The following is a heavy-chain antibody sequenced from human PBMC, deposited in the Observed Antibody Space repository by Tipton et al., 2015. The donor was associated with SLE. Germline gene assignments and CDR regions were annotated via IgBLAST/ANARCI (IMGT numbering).Heavy chain of an antibody. J-gene: IGHJ3*02. CDR2: ISHDGSNK. D-gene: IGHD1-26*01. CDR1: GFTFSVYA. V-gene: IGHV3-30*03. CDR3: AWSTRYDWELLRTLDI. Sequence: RSLRLSCAASGFTFSVYAMHWVRQAPGKGLEWVAVISHDGSNKYYADSVKGRFTISRDNSNNTLYLQMNGLRPEDTAVYYCAWSTRYDWELLRTLDIWGQGTMVTVST.